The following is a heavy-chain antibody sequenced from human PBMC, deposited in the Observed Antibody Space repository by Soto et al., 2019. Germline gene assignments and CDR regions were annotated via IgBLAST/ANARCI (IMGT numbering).Heavy chain of an antibody. D-gene: IGHD1-26*01. V-gene: IGHV3-23*01. CDR3: AKQDRYSGSSRWYFDY. CDR2: ISGSGGST. Sequence: GGSLRLSCAASGFTFSSYAMSWVRQAPGKGLERVSAISGSGGSTYYADSVKGRFTISRDNSKNTLYLQMNSLRAEGTFLYYCAKQDRYSGSSRWYFDYWGQGTLVTVSS. CDR1: GFTFSSYA. J-gene: IGHJ4*02.